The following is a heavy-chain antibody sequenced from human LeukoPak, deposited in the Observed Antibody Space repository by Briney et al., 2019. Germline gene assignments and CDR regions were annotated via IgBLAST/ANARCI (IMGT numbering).Heavy chain of an antibody. V-gene: IGHV3-15*01. D-gene: IGHD3-10*01. CDR1: GFTFSNAW. J-gene: IGHJ4*02. Sequence: PGGSLRLSCAASGFTFSNAWMSWVRQAPGKGLEWVGRIKSKTDGGTTDYAAPVKGRFTISRDDSKNTLYLQMNSLKTEDTAVYYCTTERYYGSGSYLDYWGQGTLVTVSS. CDR3: TTERYYGSGSYLDY. CDR2: IKSKTDGGTT.